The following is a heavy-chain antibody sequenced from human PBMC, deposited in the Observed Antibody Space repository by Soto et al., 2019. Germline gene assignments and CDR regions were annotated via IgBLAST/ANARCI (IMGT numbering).Heavy chain of an antibody. CDR3: ARVVSLNFDWLLPQYYFDY. D-gene: IGHD3-9*01. CDR1: GGTFSSYA. V-gene: IGHV1-69*13. Sequence: ASVKVSCKASGGTFSSYAISWVRQAPGQGLEWMGGIIPIFGTANYAQKFQGRVTITADESTSTAYMELSSLRSEDTAVYYCARVVSLNFDWLLPQYYFDYWGQGTLVTVSS. CDR2: IIPIFGTA. J-gene: IGHJ4*02.